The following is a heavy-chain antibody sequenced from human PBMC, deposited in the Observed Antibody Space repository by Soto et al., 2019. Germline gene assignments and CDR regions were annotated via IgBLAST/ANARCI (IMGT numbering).Heavy chain of an antibody. CDR1: GGTFSSYA. J-gene: IGHJ6*02. CDR2: IIPIVGTA. D-gene: IGHD5-18*01. V-gene: IGHV1-69*12. Sequence: QVQLVQSGAEVKKPGSSVKVSCKASGGTFSSYAISWVRQAPGQGLEWMGGIIPIVGTANYAEKFQGRVTIPADDSTSTAYMELSSLRSEDTAVYYCARGRVPAMVLYYYGMDVWGQGTTVTVSS. CDR3: ARGRVPAMVLYYYGMDV.